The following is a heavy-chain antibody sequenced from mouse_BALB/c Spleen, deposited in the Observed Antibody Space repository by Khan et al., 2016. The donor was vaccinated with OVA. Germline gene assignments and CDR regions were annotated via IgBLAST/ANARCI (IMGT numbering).Heavy chain of an antibody. J-gene: IGHJ3*01. Sequence: EVELVESGGDLVKPGGSLKLSCAPSGFAFSSYDMSWVRQTPEKRLEWVATISGTGIYTFYPDSVKGRFTISRDNARNTLYLQMSSLRSADTALYYFSRPSLYGNPLVSYWGQGTLVTVSA. CDR2: ISGTGIYT. V-gene: IGHV5-9*02. CDR1: GFAFSSYD. CDR3: SRPSLYGNPLVSY. D-gene: IGHD1-1*02.